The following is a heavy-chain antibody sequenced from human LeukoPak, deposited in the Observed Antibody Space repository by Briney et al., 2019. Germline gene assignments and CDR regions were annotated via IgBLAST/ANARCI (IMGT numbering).Heavy chain of an antibody. Sequence: GASVKVSCKASGCTFTSYGISWVRQAPGQGLEWMGWISAYNGNTNYAQKLQGRVTMTTDTSTSTAYMELRSLRSDDTAVYYCARDTYGGNEYYYYYGMDVWGQGTTVTVSS. J-gene: IGHJ6*02. D-gene: IGHD4-23*01. CDR3: ARDTYGGNEYYYYYGMDV. CDR1: GCTFTSYG. CDR2: ISAYNGNT. V-gene: IGHV1-18*01.